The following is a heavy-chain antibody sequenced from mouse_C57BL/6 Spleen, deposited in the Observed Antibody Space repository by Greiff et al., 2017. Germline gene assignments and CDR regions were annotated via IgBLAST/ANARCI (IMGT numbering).Heavy chain of an antibody. CDR3: ARGYDGTHDWDFDV. CDR2: INPSSGYT. V-gene: IGHV1-7*01. J-gene: IGHJ1*03. Sequence: VQLQESGAELVKPGASVKLSCKASGYTFTSYWMHWVKQRPGQGLEWIGYINPSSGYTKYNQKFKGKATLTADKSSSTAYMQLSSLTYEDSAVYYCARGYDGTHDWDFDVWGTGTTVTVSS. D-gene: IGHD2-2*01. CDR1: GYTFTSYW.